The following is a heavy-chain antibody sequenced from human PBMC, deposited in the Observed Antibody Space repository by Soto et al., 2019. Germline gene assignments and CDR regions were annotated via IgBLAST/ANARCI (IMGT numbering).Heavy chain of an antibody. CDR2: IYSGGTT. Sequence: EVQLVESGGGVVQPGGSLRLSCAASGFNVSSNYISWVRQAPGKGLEWVSVIYSGGTTYYADSVRGRFTISRDNSKNTLYLQMNSLRAEDTAVYYCARNSRYDTPMVYWGQGTLVTVSS. CDR3: ARNSRYDTPMVY. CDR1: GFNVSSNY. D-gene: IGHD5-18*01. J-gene: IGHJ4*02. V-gene: IGHV3-66*01.